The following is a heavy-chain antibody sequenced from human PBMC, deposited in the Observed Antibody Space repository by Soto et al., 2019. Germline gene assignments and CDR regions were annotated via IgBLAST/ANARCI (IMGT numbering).Heavy chain of an antibody. CDR1: GYTFTSYD. V-gene: IGHV1-8*01. CDR2: MNPNSGNT. CDR3: ARWPDGYYYYGMDV. J-gene: IGHJ6*02. Sequence: ASVKVSCXASGYTFTSYDINWVRQATGQGLEWMGWMNPNSGNTGYAQKFQGRVTMTRNTSISTAYMELSSLRSEDTAVYYCARWPDGYYYYGMDVWGQGTTVTVSS.